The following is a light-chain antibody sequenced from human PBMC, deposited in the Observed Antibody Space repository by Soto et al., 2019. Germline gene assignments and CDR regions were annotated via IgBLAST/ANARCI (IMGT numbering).Light chain of an antibody. J-gene: IGLJ2*01. CDR2: EVT. CDR1: SSDVGSYFY. V-gene: IGLV2-8*01. CDR3: SIYAGGDSVI. Sequence: QSALTQPPSASGSPGQSVTISCTGTSSDVGSYFYVSWYQQHPGKAPKLIIYEVTKRSSGAPDRFSGSKSGNTASLTDSGLQVEDEADYYCSIYAGGDSVIFGGGTKLTVL.